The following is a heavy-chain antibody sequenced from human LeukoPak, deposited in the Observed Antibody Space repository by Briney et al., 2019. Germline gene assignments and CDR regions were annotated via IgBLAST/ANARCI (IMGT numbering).Heavy chain of an antibody. CDR2: ISGSGGNT. J-gene: IGHJ4*02. CDR1: GFTFSSYA. D-gene: IGHD5-18*01. V-gene: IGHV3-23*01. Sequence: GGSLRLSCAASGFTFSSYAMSWVRQAPGKGLEWVSGISGSGGNTYYADSVKGRFTIFRDNSKNTLFLQMNSLRAEDTAVCYCAISREHSYGHPYYFEDWGQGTLVAVSS. CDR3: AISREHSYGHPYYFED.